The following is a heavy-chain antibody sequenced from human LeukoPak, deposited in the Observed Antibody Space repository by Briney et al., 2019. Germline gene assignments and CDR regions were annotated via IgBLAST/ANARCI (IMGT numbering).Heavy chain of an antibody. J-gene: IGHJ4*02. D-gene: IGHD6-19*01. CDR1: GFTFSSYA. V-gene: IGHV3-23*01. CDR3: AKDSLRQNSAVAGSFDY. Sequence: GGSLRLSCAASGFTFSSYAMSWVRQAPGKGLEWVSGISGGGGSTYYADSVKGRFTISRDNSKNTLYLQMNSLRAEDTAVYYCAKDSLRQNSAVAGSFDYWGQGTLVTVSS. CDR2: ISGGGGST.